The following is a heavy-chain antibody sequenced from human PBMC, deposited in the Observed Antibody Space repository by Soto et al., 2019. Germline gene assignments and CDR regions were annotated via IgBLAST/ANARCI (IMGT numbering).Heavy chain of an antibody. CDR3: ARDGAPYGSGSFYNWFDP. CDR1: GFTFSSYA. CDR2: ISYDGSNK. J-gene: IGHJ5*02. V-gene: IGHV3-30-3*01. D-gene: IGHD3-10*01. Sequence: GGPLRLSCAASGFTFSSYAMPWVRQAPGKGLEWVAVISYDGSNKYYADSVKGRFTISRDNSKNTLYLQMNSLRAEDTAVYYCARDGAPYGSGSFYNWFDPWGQGTLVTVSS.